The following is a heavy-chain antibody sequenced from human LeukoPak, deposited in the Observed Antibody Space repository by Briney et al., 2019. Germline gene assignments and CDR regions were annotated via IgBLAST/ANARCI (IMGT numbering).Heavy chain of an antibody. CDR1: GASLSTYY. CDR2: MYTSVTT. Sequence: SETLSLTCTVSGASLSTYYWTWVRQPPGKGLEWVGSMYTSVTTKYNPSLKSRGTISVDTSKNRSSLNLISVTAADTAVYYCARHLAPYRPFHDWGQGSLVTVSS. V-gene: IGHV4-4*09. D-gene: IGHD1-14*01. CDR3: ARHLAPYRPFHD. J-gene: IGHJ4*02.